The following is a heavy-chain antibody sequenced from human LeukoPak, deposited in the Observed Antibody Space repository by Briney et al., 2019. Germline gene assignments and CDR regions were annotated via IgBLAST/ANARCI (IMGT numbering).Heavy chain of an antibody. D-gene: IGHD2-21*02. V-gene: IGHV3-23*01. J-gene: IGHJ4*02. Sequence: GGSLRLSCAASGFTFSSYWMSWVRQAPGKGLEWVSAISANSGSTYYADSVRGRFTISRDNSKNTLDLQMSSLRAEDTAIYYCAKYYYSGDSPFDYWGQGTLVTVSS. CDR3: AKYYYSGDSPFDY. CDR1: GFTFSSYW. CDR2: ISANSGST.